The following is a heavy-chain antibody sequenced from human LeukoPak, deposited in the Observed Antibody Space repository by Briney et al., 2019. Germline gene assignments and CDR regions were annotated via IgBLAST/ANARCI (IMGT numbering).Heavy chain of an antibody. Sequence: SETLSLTCAVCGGSFSGYYWSWIRQPPGKGLEWIGEINHSGSTNYNPSLKSRVTISVDTSKNQFSLKLSSVTAADTAVYYCARMTTRGSYYYYGMDVWGQGTTVTVSS. J-gene: IGHJ6*02. CDR3: ARMTTRGSYYYYGMDV. V-gene: IGHV4-34*01. CDR2: INHSGST. D-gene: IGHD4-17*01. CDR1: GGSFSGYY.